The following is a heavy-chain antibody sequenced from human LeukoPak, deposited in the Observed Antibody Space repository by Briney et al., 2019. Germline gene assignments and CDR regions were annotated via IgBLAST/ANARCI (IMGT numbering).Heavy chain of an antibody. D-gene: IGHD6-19*01. CDR1: GFTFSRRG. J-gene: IGHJ4*02. V-gene: IGHV3-30*02. CDR2: IWYDGSNK. CDR3: AKGAGYSSGWYKEGDYFDY. Sequence: GGSLRLSCAASGFTFSRRGMHWVRQAPGKGLEWLTLIWYDGSNKYYADSVKGRFTISRDNSKNTLYLQMNSLRAEDTAVYYCAKGAGYSSGWYKEGDYFDYWGQGTLVTVPS.